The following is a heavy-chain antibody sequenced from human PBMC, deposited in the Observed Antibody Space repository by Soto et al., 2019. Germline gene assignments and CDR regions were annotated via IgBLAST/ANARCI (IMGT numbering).Heavy chain of an antibody. J-gene: IGHJ6*03. CDR1: GGTFSSYT. CDR2: IIPILGIA. CDR3: ARESEPGSTIWKMDGSDYYYMDV. Sequence: QVQLVQSGAEVKKPGSSVKVSCKASGGTFSSYTISWVRQAPGQGLEWMGRIIPILGIANYAQKFQGRVKITADKSTGTAYMELGSLRAEDTAVYYCARESEPGSTIWKMDGSDYYYMDVWGKGTTVTVSS. V-gene: IGHV1-69*08. D-gene: IGHD2-2*01.